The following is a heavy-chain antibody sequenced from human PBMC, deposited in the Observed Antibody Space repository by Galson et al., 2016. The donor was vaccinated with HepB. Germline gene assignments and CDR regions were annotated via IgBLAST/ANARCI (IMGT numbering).Heavy chain of an antibody. CDR2: INEDGSEK. J-gene: IGHJ5*02. CDR1: GFTFSTYW. CDR3: ARDCNCGGGCYPFDN. D-gene: IGHD2-21*01. Sequence: SLRLSCATSGFTFSTYWMSWIRLAPGKGLERVANINEDGSEKRYVDSVKGRFSVSRDNAKNSVYLQMNNLGSEDTAVYYFARDCNCGGGCYPFDNWGQGTLVTVS. V-gene: IGHV3-7*01.